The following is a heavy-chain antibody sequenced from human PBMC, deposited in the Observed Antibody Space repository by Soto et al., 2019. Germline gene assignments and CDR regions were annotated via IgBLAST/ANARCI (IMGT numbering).Heavy chain of an antibody. J-gene: IGHJ4*02. CDR3: ARDHGGGTSCPSD. D-gene: IGHD2-2*01. Sequence: QVQLQESGPGLVKPSGALSLTCAVSGGSISSSNWWSWVRQPRGEGLEWIGEIYHSGNTNYNPSLKSRVTISVDKSKNHFSLKLSSVTAADTAVYYCARDHGGGTSCPSDWGQGTLVTVSS. V-gene: IGHV4-4*02. CDR2: IYHSGNT. CDR1: GGSISSSNW.